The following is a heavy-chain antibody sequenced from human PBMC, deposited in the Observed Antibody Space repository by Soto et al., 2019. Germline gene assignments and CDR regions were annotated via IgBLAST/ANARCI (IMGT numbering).Heavy chain of an antibody. CDR3: ARVLPYYFDY. V-gene: IGHV3-7*01. Sequence: LRLSCAAAGFTFSGYWMSWVRQAPGKGLEWVANIKQDGSEKYYVDSVKGRFTISRDNAKNSLYLQMNSLRAEDTAVYYCARVLPYYFDYWGQGTLVTVSS. J-gene: IGHJ4*02. CDR1: GFTFSGYW. CDR2: IKQDGSEK.